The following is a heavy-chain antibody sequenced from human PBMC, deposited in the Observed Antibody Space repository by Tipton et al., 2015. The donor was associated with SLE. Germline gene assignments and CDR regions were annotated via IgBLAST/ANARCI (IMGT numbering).Heavy chain of an antibody. Sequence: TLSLTCTVSGVSISSYYWSWIRQPPGKGLEWIGYIYYRVNTNYNPSLKSRVTISVDTSKNQFSLKLSSVTAADTAVYYCARGRSTMVRGVIITTAFDIWGQGTMGTVSS. CDR2: IYYRVNT. CDR1: GVSISSYY. D-gene: IGHD3-10*01. CDR3: ARGRSTMVRGVIITTAFDI. J-gene: IGHJ3*02. V-gene: IGHV4-59*07.